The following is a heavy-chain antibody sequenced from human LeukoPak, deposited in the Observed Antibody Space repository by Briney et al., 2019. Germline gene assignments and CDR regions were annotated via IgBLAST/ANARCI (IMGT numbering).Heavy chain of an antibody. CDR2: ISWNSGSI. CDR3: AKESNVGYSYGSFEY. J-gene: IGHJ4*02. Sequence: PGGSLRLSCAASGFTFDDYAMPWVRQAPGKGLEWVSGISWNSGSIGYADSVKGRFTISRDNAKNSLYLQMNSPRAEDTALYYCAKESNVGYSYGSFEYWGQGTLVTVSS. CDR1: GFTFDDYA. D-gene: IGHD5-18*01. V-gene: IGHV3-9*01.